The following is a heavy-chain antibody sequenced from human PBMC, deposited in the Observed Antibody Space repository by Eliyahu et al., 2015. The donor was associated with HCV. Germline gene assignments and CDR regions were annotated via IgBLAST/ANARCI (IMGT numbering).Heavy chain of an antibody. Sequence: EVQLLESGGGLVQPGGSLRXSCVXSGFSFXXYXMGWVRQAPGKGLEWVPGFKWNGGNTYYADSVKGRFTISRDNANNAMYLQMNSLRVEDTALYYCVKWVGFEERIPNWLDPWGQGTLVTVSS. CDR1: GFSFXXYX. V-gene: IGHV3-23*01. J-gene: IGHJ5*02. CDR2: FKWNGGNT. CDR3: VKWVGFEERIPNWLDP. D-gene: IGHD3-10*01.